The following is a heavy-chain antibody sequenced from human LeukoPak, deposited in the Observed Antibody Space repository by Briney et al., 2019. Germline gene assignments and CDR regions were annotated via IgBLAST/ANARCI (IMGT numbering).Heavy chain of an antibody. D-gene: IGHD6-19*01. J-gene: IGHJ4*02. CDR2: IYTSGST. V-gene: IGHV4-4*07. Sequence: ASETLSLTCTVSGGSISSCYWSWIRQPAGKGLEWIGRIYTSGSTNYNPPLKSRVTMSVDTSKNQFSLKLSSVTAADTAVYYCARGAGAVDYFDYWGQGTLVTVSS. CDR3: ARGAGAVDYFDY. CDR1: GGSISSCY.